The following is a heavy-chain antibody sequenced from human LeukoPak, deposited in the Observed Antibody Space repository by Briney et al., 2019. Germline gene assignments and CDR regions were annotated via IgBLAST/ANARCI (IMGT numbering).Heavy chain of an antibody. CDR1: GYTFTTSW. D-gene: IGHD5-24*01. CDR2: IYAGNSDA. CDR3: AIINHPDGRVY. J-gene: IGHJ4*02. V-gene: IGHV5-51*01. Sequence: GESLKISCQGFGYTFTTSWIGWVRQLPGKGLEWMAIIYAGNSDAKYSPSFQGQVSISTDRSISTAYLQWRSLKASDTAKYYCAIINHPDGRVYWGQGTLVTVSS.